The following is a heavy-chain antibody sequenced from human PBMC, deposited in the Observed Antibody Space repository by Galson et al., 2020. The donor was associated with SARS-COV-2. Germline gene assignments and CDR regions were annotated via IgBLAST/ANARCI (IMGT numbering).Heavy chain of an antibody. CDR1: GYRFTGYY. CDR3: ARDADYDLLTGRELFALDV. J-gene: IGHJ6*02. D-gene: IGHD3-9*01. CDR2: ISPNNGGI. Sequence: GESLKISCKASGYRFTGYYLHWVRQAPGEGLEWMGWISPNNGGITYAEKFRGRVTMTRDTSINTAYMELSKLRPDDSAVYYCARDADYDLLTGRELFALDVWGQGTTVTVSS. V-gene: IGHV1-2*02.